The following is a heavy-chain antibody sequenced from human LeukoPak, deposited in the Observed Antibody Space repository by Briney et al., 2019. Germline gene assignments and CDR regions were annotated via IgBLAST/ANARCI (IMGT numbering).Heavy chain of an antibody. D-gene: IGHD3-16*01. V-gene: IGHV4-38-2*02. Sequence: SETLSLTCTVSGYSISSGYYWGWIRQPPGKGLEWIGSIYHSGSTYYNPSLKSRVTISVDTSKNQFTLKLSSVTAADTAVYYCAREPRWAGDLGGFDSWGQGSLVTVSS. J-gene: IGHJ4*02. CDR1: GYSISSGYY. CDR3: AREPRWAGDLGGFDS. CDR2: IYHSGST.